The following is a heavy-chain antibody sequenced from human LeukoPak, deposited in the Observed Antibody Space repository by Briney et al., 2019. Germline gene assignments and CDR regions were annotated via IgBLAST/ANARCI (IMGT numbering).Heavy chain of an antibody. CDR1: GFTFSSYA. J-gene: IGHJ4*02. V-gene: IGHV3-48*02. Sequence: PGGSLRLSCAASGFTFSSYAMNWVRQAPGKGLEWISYISSSNIRTYYADSVRGQFTISRDNARNSLYLQMNSLTDDDTAVYYCAREGIASCGGSCYSTLGYWGQGTLVTVSS. D-gene: IGHD2-21*01. CDR2: ISSSNIRT. CDR3: AREGIASCGGSCYSTLGY.